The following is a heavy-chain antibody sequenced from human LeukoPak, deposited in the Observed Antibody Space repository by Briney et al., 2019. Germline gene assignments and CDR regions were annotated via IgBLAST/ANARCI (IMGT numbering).Heavy chain of an antibody. J-gene: IGHJ4*02. Sequence: GGSLRLSCAASGFTFSSYAVSWVRQAPGKGLEWVSAISGSGGSTYYADSVKGRFTISRDNSKNTLYLQMNSLRAEDTAVYYCAKVFDVLWFGEFGCYFDYWGQGTLVTVSS. CDR3: AKVFDVLWFGEFGCYFDY. D-gene: IGHD3-10*01. CDR1: GFTFSSYA. V-gene: IGHV3-23*01. CDR2: ISGSGGST.